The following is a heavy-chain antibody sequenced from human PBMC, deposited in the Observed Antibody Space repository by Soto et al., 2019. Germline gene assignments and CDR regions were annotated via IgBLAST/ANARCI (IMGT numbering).Heavy chain of an antibody. CDR2: INHSGST. Sequence: SETLSLTCAVYGGSFSGYYWGWIRQPPGKGLEWIGEINHSGSTNYNPSLKSRVTISVDTSKNQFSLKLSSVTAADTAVYYCARVLARQRRYFDLWGRGTLVTVSS. D-gene: IGHD6-25*01. CDR1: GGSFSGYY. CDR3: ARVLARQRRYFDL. V-gene: IGHV4-34*01. J-gene: IGHJ2*01.